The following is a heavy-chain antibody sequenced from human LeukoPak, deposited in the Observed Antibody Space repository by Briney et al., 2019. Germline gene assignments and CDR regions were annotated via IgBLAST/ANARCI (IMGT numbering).Heavy chain of an antibody. Sequence: GESLKISCMGSGYSFTTYWITWVRQMPGKGLEWMGIIYPGDSDTRYSPSFQGQVTISADKSISTAYLQWSSLKASDTAMYYCASSSDYYGSGSYDYWGQGTLVTVSS. V-gene: IGHV5-51*01. CDR3: ASSSDYYGSGSYDY. CDR2: IYPGDSDT. CDR1: GYSFTTYW. J-gene: IGHJ4*02. D-gene: IGHD3-10*01.